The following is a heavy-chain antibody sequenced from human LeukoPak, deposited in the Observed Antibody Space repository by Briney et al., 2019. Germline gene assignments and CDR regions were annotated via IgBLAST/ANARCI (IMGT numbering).Heavy chain of an antibody. J-gene: IGHJ1*01. CDR1: GFTFSGSE. CDR3: ALTLVSYWYYSGGSGRGYFQH. Sequence: GGSLRLSCAASGFTFSGSEMNWVRQAPGKGLDWVAVISYDGSNKYYADSVKGRFTISRDNSKNTLYLQMNSLRAEDTSVYYCALTLVSYWYYSGGSGRGYFQHWGQGTLVTVSS. V-gene: IGHV3-30*03. CDR2: ISYDGSNK. D-gene: IGHD2-15*01.